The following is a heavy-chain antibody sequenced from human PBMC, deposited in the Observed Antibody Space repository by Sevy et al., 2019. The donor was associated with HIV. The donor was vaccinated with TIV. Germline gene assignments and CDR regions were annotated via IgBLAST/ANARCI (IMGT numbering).Heavy chain of an antibody. J-gene: IGHJ4*02. CDR3: ARDSGSSWYSSRETQEQYKYYFDY. CDR2: IIPIFGTA. D-gene: IGHD6-13*01. Sequence: ASVKVSCKASGGTFSSYAISWVRQAPGQGLEWMGGIIPIFGTANYVQKFQGRVTITADESTSTAYMELSSLRSEDTAVYYCARDSGSSWYSSRETQEQYKYYFDYRGQGTLVTVSS. V-gene: IGHV1-69*13. CDR1: GGTFSSYA.